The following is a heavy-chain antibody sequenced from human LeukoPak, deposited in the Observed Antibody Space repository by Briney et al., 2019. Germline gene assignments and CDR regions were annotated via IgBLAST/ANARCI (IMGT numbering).Heavy chain of an antibody. CDR2: IKSKTDGGTT. Sequence: GGSLRLSCAASGFTFSNAWMSWVRQAPGKGLEWVGRIKSKTDGGTTDYAAPVKGRFTISRDDSKNTLYLQMNSLKTEDTAVYYCTTDPHDSSPPVDYWGQGTLVTVSS. CDR3: TTDPHDSSPPVDY. V-gene: IGHV3-15*01. J-gene: IGHJ4*02. CDR1: GFTFSNAW. D-gene: IGHD3-22*01.